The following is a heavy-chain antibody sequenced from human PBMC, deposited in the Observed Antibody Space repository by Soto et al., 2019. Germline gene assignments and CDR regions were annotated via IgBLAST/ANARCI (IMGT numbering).Heavy chain of an antibody. Sequence: PAETLSLTCTVSGGSISSGGYYWSWIRQHPGKGLEWIGYIYYSGSTYYNPSLKSRVTISVDTSKNQFSLKLSSVTAADTAVYYCAREDYGIVGATAVYGMDVWGQGTTVTVSS. CDR1: GGSISSGGYY. V-gene: IGHV4-31*03. CDR3: AREDYGIVGATAVYGMDV. D-gene: IGHD1-26*01. J-gene: IGHJ6*02. CDR2: IYYSGST.